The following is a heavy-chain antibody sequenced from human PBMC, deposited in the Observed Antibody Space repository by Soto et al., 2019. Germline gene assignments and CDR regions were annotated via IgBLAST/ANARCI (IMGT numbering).Heavy chain of an antibody. Sequence: EVQLVQSGAEVKKPGESLRISCKGSGYSFTSYWISWVRQMPGKGLEWMGRIDPSDSYTNYSPSFQGHVTISADKSISTAYLQWSSLKASDTAMYYCARKVVPAAVRAWESKYGMDVWGQGTTVTVSS. CDR1: GYSFTSYW. D-gene: IGHD2-2*01. J-gene: IGHJ6*02. V-gene: IGHV5-10-1*03. CDR2: IDPSDSYT. CDR3: ARKVVPAAVRAWESKYGMDV.